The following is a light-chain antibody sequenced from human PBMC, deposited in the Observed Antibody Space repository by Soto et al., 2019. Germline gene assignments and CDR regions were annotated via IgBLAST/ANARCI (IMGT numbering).Light chain of an antibody. CDR3: TSYRHSTTLV. CDR2: EVS. J-gene: IGLJ1*01. CDR1: SSDVGGYNS. Sequence: QSVLTQPASVSGSPGQSITISCTGTSSDVGGYNSVPWFQQHPSKAPKLIIYEVSHRPSGVSIRFSGSESGNTASLTISGLQAEDEADYYCTSYRHSTTLVFGTGTKATVL. V-gene: IGLV2-14*01.